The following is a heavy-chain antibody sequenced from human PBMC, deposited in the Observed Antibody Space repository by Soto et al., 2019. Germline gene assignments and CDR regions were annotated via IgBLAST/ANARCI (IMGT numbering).Heavy chain of an antibody. J-gene: IGHJ4*02. Sequence: ASVKVSCKVSGYTLTELSMHWVRQAPGKGLEWMGGFDPEDGETIYAQKFQGRVTMTEDTSTDTAYMELSSLRSEDTAVYYCAAGTVEYSGYGVANSTDYWGQGTMVTVSS. V-gene: IGHV1-24*01. CDR1: GYTLTELS. CDR3: AAGTVEYSGYGVANSTDY. D-gene: IGHD5-12*01. CDR2: FDPEDGET.